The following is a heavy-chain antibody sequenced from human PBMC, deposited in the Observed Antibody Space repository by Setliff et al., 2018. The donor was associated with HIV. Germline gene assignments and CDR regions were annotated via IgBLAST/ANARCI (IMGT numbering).Heavy chain of an antibody. V-gene: IGHV1-69*06. CDR3: ARGIPRGTVFGVVGYFDY. J-gene: IGHJ4*02. Sequence: SVKVSCKASGGTFSSYITAWVRQAPGQGLEWMGGIHPIFGTTNYARDFMGRVSITADKSTNTAYMELSSLRSDDSAIYYCARGIPRGTVFGVVGYFDYWGQGTPVTVSS. CDR1: GGTFSSYI. D-gene: IGHD3-3*01. CDR2: IHPIFGTT.